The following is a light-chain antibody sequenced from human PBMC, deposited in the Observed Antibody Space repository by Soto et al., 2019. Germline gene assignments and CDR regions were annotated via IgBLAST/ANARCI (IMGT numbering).Light chain of an antibody. J-gene: IGKJ4*01. CDR3: QQLYSYPLT. V-gene: IGKV1-9*01. CDR1: QGITSY. CDR2: AAS. Sequence: DIHLTQSPSFLSASVGDRVTITCRASQGITSYLAWYQQKPGKAPKLLIYAASALQTGVSSRFSGSGYGTDFALTISNLQPEDFATYFCQQLYSYPLTFGGGTKVDIK.